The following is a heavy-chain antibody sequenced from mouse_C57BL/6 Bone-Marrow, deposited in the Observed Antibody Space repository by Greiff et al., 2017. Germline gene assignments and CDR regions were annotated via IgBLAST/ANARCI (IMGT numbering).Heavy chain of an antibody. Sequence: VQLQQSGAELVKPGASVKLSCKASGYTFTSYWMHWVKQRPGRGLEWIGRIAPNSGGTKYNEKFKSKATLTVDKPSSTAYMQLSSLTSEDSAVYYCAREKDYGSRFDYWGQGTTLTVSS. CDR1: GYTFTSYW. J-gene: IGHJ2*01. D-gene: IGHD1-1*01. CDR2: IAPNSGGT. V-gene: IGHV1-72*01. CDR3: AREKDYGSRFDY.